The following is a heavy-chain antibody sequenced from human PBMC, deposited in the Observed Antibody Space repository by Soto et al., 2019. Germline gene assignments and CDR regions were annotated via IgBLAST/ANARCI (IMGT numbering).Heavy chain of an antibody. CDR3: ARDVAATGYFDY. D-gene: IGHD2-15*01. V-gene: IGHV4-59*01. CDR1: GGSISSYY. J-gene: IGHJ4*02. Sequence: SETLSLTCTVSGGSISSYYWSWIRQPPGKGLEWIGYIYYSGSTNYNPSLKSRVTISVYTSKNQFSLKLSSVTAADTAVYYCARDVAATGYFDYWGQGTLVTVSS. CDR2: IYYSGST.